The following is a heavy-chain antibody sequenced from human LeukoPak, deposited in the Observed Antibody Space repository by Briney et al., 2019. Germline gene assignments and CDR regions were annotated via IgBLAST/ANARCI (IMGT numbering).Heavy chain of an antibody. D-gene: IGHD3-9*01. Sequence: SETLSLTCTVSGYSISSGYYWGWIRQPPGKGLEWIESMYHSGSTYYNPSLKSRATMSVDTSKNQFSLKLSSVTAADTAMYYCARHAYFDILTGYYGSSAPSYYFDCWGQGTLVTVSS. V-gene: IGHV4-38-2*02. CDR3: ARHAYFDILTGYYGSSAPSYYFDC. J-gene: IGHJ4*02. CDR2: MYHSGST. CDR1: GYSISSGYY.